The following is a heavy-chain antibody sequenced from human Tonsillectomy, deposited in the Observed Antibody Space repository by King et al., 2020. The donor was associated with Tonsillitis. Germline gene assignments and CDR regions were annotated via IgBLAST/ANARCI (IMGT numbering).Heavy chain of an antibody. D-gene: IGHD2-15*01. CDR1: GGSISSYY. V-gene: IGHV4-59*01. CDR2: ISYSGST. Sequence: QLQESGPGLVKPSETLSLTCTVSGGSISSYYWSWIRQPPGKGLEWIGFISYSGSTNYNPSLKSRVTITVDTSKNQFSLKLSSVTAADTAVYYCARGSLAYYFDYWGQGTLVTVSS. CDR3: ARGSLAYYFDY. J-gene: IGHJ4*02.